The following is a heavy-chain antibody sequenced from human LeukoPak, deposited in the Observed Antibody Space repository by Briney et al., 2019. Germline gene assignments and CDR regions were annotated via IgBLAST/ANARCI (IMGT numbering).Heavy chain of an antibody. CDR1: GVAISSGGYY. D-gene: IGHD2-15*01. V-gene: IGHV4-31*03. CDR3: ARSPKRCCPYFDY. J-gene: IGHJ4*02. CDR2: IQYSGST. Sequence: SQTLSLTCTVSGVAISSGGYYWSWIRQHPGKGLEWIGYIQYSGSTYYNPSLKSRVIILVDTSKNQLSLKLSSVTVADTAVYYCARSPKRCCPYFDYWGQGTLVTVSS.